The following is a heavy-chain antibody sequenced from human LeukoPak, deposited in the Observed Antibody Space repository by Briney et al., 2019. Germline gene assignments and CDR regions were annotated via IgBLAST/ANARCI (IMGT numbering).Heavy chain of an antibody. Sequence: PGGSLRLSCAASGFTFSSYWMSWVRQAPGKGLEWVANIKQDGREKYYVDSVKGRFTISRDNAKNSLYLQMNSLKTEDTAVYYCTTEYGSGSYSTSAFDIWGQGTMVTVSS. CDR1: GFTFSSYW. CDR2: IKQDGREK. D-gene: IGHD3-10*01. V-gene: IGHV3-7*03. J-gene: IGHJ3*02. CDR3: TTEYGSGSYSTSAFDI.